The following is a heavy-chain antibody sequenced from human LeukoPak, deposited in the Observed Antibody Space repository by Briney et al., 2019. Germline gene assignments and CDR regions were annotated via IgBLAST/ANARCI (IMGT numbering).Heavy chain of an antibody. CDR3: ARDDLDFWSGYPNYYYYYMDV. J-gene: IGHJ6*03. V-gene: IGHV3-23*01. Sequence: GGSLRLSCAASGFTFSSYAMSWVRQAPGKGLEWVSAISGSGGSTYYADSVKGRFTISRDNAKNSLYLQMNSLRAEDTAVYYCARDDLDFWSGYPNYYYYYMDVWGKGTTVTVSS. D-gene: IGHD3-3*01. CDR1: GFTFSSYA. CDR2: ISGSGGST.